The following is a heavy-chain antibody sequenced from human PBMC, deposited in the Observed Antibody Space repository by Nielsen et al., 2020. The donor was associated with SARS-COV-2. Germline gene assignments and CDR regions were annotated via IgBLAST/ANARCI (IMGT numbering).Heavy chain of an antibody. J-gene: IGHJ4*02. CDR1: GFTFSSYW. V-gene: IGHV3-7*01. CDR2: IKQDGSEK. CDR3: AREEGRYSGYFDY. D-gene: IGHD5-12*01. Sequence: GASLKISCAASGFTFSSYWMSWVRQAPGKGLEWVANIKQDGSEKYYVDSVKGRFTISRDNAKNSLYLQMNSLRAEDTAVYYCAREEGRYSGYFDYWGQGTLVTVSS.